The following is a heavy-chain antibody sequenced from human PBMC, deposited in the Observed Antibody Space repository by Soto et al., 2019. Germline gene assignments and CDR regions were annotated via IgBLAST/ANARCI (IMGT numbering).Heavy chain of an antibody. CDR3: TTTYYYDSSGYYWEGFDY. Sequence: GGSLRLSCAASGFTFSNAWMNWVRQAPGKGLEWVGRIKSKTDGGTTDYAAPVKGRFTISRADSKNTLYLKMNSLKTEDTAVYYCTTTYYYDSSGYYWEGFDYWGQGTLVTVSS. V-gene: IGHV3-15*07. CDR1: GFTFSNAW. CDR2: IKSKTDGGTT. J-gene: IGHJ4*02. D-gene: IGHD3-22*01.